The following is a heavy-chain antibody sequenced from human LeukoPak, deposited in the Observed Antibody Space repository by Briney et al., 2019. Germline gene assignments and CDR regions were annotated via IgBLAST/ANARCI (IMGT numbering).Heavy chain of an antibody. CDR2: VDTSGST. D-gene: IGHD3-16*01. J-gene: IGHJ6*03. CDR1: GGSISSFY. V-gene: IGHV4-4*07. CDR3: ARGLGGAYYYMDV. Sequence: PSETLSLTCTVSGGSISSFYWTWVRQPAGKGLEWIGRVDTSGSTHYNPSPKGRVTMSLDTSKYQFSLRLTSVTVADTAVYYCARGLGGAYYYMDVWGKGTTVTVSS.